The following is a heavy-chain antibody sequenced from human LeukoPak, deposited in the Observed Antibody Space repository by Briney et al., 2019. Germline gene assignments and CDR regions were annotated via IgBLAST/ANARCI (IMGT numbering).Heavy chain of an antibody. Sequence: GGSLRLSCAASGFTFSSYEMNWVRQAPGRGLEWVSYVSDSGTIMYYADSVKGRFTISRDNAKNSLYLQMNSLRAEDTAVYYCARDQANSGYDPLPGEIFDYWGQGTLVTVSS. CDR3: ARDQANSGYDPLPGEIFDY. CDR1: GFTFSSYE. CDR2: VSDSGTIM. J-gene: IGHJ4*02. V-gene: IGHV3-48*03. D-gene: IGHD5-12*01.